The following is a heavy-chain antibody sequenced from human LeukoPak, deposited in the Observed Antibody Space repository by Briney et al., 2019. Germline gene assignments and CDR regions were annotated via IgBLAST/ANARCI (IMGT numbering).Heavy chain of an antibody. CDR3: ARAPTNYYYYYMDV. V-gene: IGHV4-30-2*01. Sequence: SQTLSLTCAVSGGSISSGGYSWSWIRQPPGKGLECIGYIYHSGSTYYNPSLKSRVTISVDRSKNQFSLKLSSVAAADTAVYYCARAPTNYYYYYMDVWGKGTTVTVSS. D-gene: IGHD5-24*01. CDR2: IYHSGST. CDR1: GGSISSGGYS. J-gene: IGHJ6*03.